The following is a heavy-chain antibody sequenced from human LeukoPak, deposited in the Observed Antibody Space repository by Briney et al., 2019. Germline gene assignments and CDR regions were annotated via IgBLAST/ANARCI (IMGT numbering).Heavy chain of an antibody. V-gene: IGHV3-23*01. D-gene: IGHD3-3*01. Sequence: GGSLRLSCAASGITFSAYAMSWVRQAPGEGLEWVSGISGGGTTTYYADSVKGRFTISRDNSKNTLYLQMNSLRAEDTAVYYCAKDANSGPYYDFWSGYYNDYWGQGTLVTVSS. CDR3: AKDANSGPYYDFWSGYYNDY. CDR1: GITFSAYA. J-gene: IGHJ4*02. CDR2: ISGGGTTT.